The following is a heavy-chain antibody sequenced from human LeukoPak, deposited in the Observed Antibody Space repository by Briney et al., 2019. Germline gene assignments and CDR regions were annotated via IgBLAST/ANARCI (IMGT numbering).Heavy chain of an antibody. CDR2: IDDSGNT. J-gene: IGHJ3*02. D-gene: IGHD3-10*01. CDR1: GGSISRYY. Sequence: SGTLSLTCTVSGGSISRYYWSWVRRPPGKGLEWIGYIDDSGNTNYNPSLKSQVTISVDKSKNQFSLKLSFVTAADTAMYYCARSDYHNSGSHTVFDAFDIWGQGTRVTVSS. CDR3: ARSDYHNSGSHTVFDAFDI. V-gene: IGHV4-59*01.